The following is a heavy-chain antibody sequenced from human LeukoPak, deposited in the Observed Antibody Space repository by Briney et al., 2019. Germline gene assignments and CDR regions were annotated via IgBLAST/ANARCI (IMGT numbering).Heavy chain of an antibody. V-gene: IGHV3-13*04. CDR1: GFSFSTSD. CDR2: IGTVGDT. D-gene: IGHD3-10*01. Sequence: GGSLRLSCAASGFSFSTSDMHWGRQSTGKGLEWVSAIGTVGDTYYAASVRGRFTISREDDKSSLYLQMNNLRVGDTAVYYCARVLPGSGSYDYWGQGTLVSVSS. CDR3: ARVLPGSGSYDY. J-gene: IGHJ4*02.